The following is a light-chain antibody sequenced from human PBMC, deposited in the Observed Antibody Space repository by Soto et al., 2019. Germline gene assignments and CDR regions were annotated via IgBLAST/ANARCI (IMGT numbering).Light chain of an antibody. CDR2: EVS. CDR1: SSDVGGYNY. V-gene: IGLV2-14*01. CDR3: YSYTSSNTVL. Sequence: QSALTQPPSASGSPGQSVTISCTGTSSDVGGYNYVSWYQQYPGKAPKLMIYEVSNRPSGVSDRFSGSKSGNTASLTISGLQAEDEGDYYCYSYTSSNTVLFGGGTKLTVL. J-gene: IGLJ2*01.